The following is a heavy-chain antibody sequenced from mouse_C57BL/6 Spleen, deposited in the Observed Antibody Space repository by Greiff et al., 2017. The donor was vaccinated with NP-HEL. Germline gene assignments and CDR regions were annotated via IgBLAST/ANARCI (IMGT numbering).Heavy chain of an antibody. CDR2: INPNNGGT. CDR1: GYTFTDYY. Sequence: EVQLQQSGPELVKPGASVKISCKASGYTFTDYYMNWVKQSHGKSLEWIGYINPNNGGTSYNQKFKGKARLTVDKSSSTADMELRSLTSEESAVYDCARRGGGIYYGYDGDAMDYLGQGTSVNVSS. CDR3: ARRGGGIYYGYDGDAMDY. D-gene: IGHD2-2*01. J-gene: IGHJ4*01. V-gene: IGHV1-26*01.